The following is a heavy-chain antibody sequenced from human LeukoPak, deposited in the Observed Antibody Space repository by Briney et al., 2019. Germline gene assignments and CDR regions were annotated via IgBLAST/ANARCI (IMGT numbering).Heavy chain of an antibody. CDR2: IWYDESNK. CDR3: ASTNYYDSSGYSRTFDI. D-gene: IGHD3-22*01. J-gene: IGHJ3*02. V-gene: IGHV3-33*01. CDR1: GFTFISYG. Sequence: PGGSLRLSCAASGFTFISYGMHGVRQAPGKGLEWVAVIWYDESNKYYADSVEGRFTVSRENSKNTLDLQMNSLRAEDTAVYYCASTNYYDSSGYSRTFDIWGQGTMVTVSS.